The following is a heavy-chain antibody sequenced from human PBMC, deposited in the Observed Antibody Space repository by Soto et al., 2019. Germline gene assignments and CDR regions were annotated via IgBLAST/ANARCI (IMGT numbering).Heavy chain of an antibody. D-gene: IGHD6-19*01. J-gene: IGHJ5*02. CDR2: IYWNDDK. V-gene: IGHV2-5*01. Sequence: SGPTLVNPTQTLTLPCIFSGFSLRTSGVGVGWIRQPPGKALEWLGFIYWNDDKRYSPSLKSRLTITKDTSKNQVVLTMTNRDPVDTATYYCAKSGSSGWYGWFDPWGQGTLVTVSS. CDR1: GFSLRTSGVG. CDR3: AKSGSSGWYGWFDP.